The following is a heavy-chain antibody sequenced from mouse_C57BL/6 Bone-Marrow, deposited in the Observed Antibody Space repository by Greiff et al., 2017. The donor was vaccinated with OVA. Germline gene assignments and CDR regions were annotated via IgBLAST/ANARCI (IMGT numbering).Heavy chain of an antibody. CDR1: GYTFTSYW. CDR3: ASPAGTFDY. D-gene: IGHD4-1*01. V-gene: IGHV1-50*01. CDR2: IDPSDSYT. Sequence: VQLQQPGAELVKPGASVKLSCKASGYTFTSYWMQWVKQRPGQGLEWIGEIDPSDSYTNYNHKFKGKATLTVDTSSSTAYMQLSSLTSEDSAVYYCASPAGTFDYWGQGTTLTVSS. J-gene: IGHJ2*01.